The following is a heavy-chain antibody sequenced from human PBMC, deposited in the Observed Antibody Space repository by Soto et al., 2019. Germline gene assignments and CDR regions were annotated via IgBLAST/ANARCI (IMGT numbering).Heavy chain of an antibody. CDR2: ISGSGGST. CDR1: GFTFSSYA. D-gene: IGHD3-9*01. V-gene: IGHV3-23*01. J-gene: IGHJ4*02. CDR3: AKRGLRYFDWPHFDY. Sequence: PGGSLRLSCAASGFTFSSYAMSWVRQAPGKGLEWVSAISGSGGSTYYADSVKGRFTISRDNSKNTLYLQMNSLRAEDTAVYYCAKRGLRYFDWPHFDYWGQGTLVTVSS.